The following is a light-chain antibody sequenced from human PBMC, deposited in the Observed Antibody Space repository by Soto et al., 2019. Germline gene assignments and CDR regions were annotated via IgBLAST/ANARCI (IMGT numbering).Light chain of an antibody. V-gene: IGLV2-23*01. CDR1: SSDVGSYNL. CDR2: EGT. CDR3: CSYAGSNTWV. J-gene: IGLJ3*02. Sequence: QSALTQPASVSGSPGQSITISCTGTSSDVGSYNLVSWYQQHPGKAPKLIIYEGTKRPSGVSNRFSGSKSGNTASLTISGLLAEDEADYYCCSYAGSNTWVFGGGTKVTVL.